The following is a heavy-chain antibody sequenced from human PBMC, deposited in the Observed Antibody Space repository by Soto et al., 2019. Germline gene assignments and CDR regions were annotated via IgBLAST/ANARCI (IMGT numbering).Heavy chain of an antibody. CDR2: IYPSDSDT. V-gene: IGHV5-51*01. CDR3: SRGGVSPRTFDY. CDR1: PYTFAGYW. J-gene: IGHJ4*02. D-gene: IGHD3-3*01. Sequence: GQSLTITFNASPYTFAGYWIAWVRQLPGKGLELMGNIYPSDSDTRYRPSFQAQVTISASKSISSAYLQWSSLRVSDTAMYYCSRGGVSPRTFDYWGQGTQVTVCS.